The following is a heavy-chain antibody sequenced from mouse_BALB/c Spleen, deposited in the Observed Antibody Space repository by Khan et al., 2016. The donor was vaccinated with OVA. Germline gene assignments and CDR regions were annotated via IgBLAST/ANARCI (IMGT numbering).Heavy chain of an antibody. CDR1: GYSFTSYF. J-gene: IGHJ3*01. D-gene: IGHD2-12*01. V-gene: IGHV1-5*01. Sequence: EVQLQQSGTVLARPGASVKMSCKASGYSFTSYFIHWVKQRPGQGLEWIGVVYPGNGDITYNQKFQDKAKLTAGTSANTAYMELSSLTNEDSAVYYCARGGYSTFAYWGQGTLVTVS. CDR3: ARGGYSTFAY. CDR2: VYPGNGDI.